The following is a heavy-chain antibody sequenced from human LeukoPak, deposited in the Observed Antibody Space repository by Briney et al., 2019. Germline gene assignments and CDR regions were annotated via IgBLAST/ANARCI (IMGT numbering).Heavy chain of an antibody. CDR1: GGTFSSYA. CDR3: ARGPFGVVTFFDY. D-gene: IGHD3-3*01. J-gene: IGHJ4*02. V-gene: IGHV1-69*05. Sequence: PVKVSCKASGGTFSSYAISWVRQAPGQGLEWMGGIIPIFGTANYAQKFQGRVTITTDESTSTAYMELSSLRSEDTAVYYCARGPFGVVTFFDYWGQGTLVTVSS. CDR2: IIPIFGTA.